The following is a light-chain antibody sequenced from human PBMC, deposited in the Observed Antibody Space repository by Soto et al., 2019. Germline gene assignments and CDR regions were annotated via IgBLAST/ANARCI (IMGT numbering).Light chain of an antibody. J-gene: IGLJ3*02. Sequence: QSVLTQPPAVSGAPGQRVTISCTRSASNIGAGYDVHWYQQLPGAAPKLLIYGNNNRPSGVPDRFSGSKSGTSASLAITGLQAEDEADYYCSSYAGSNNLGVFGGGTKLTVL. CDR1: ASNIGAGYD. V-gene: IGLV1-40*01. CDR3: SSYAGSNNLGV. CDR2: GNN.